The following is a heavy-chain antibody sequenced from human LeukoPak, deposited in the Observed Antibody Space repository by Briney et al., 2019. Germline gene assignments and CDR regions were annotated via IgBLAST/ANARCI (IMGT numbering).Heavy chain of an antibody. D-gene: IGHD3-22*01. CDR3: AKGPGYYDSSGYYYVDY. CDR2: IRYDGSNK. J-gene: IGHJ4*02. CDR1: GFTFSSYG. V-gene: IGHV3-30*02. Sequence: GGSLRLSCAASGFTFSSYGVHWVRQAPGKGLEWVAFIRYDGSNKYYADSVKGRFTISRDNSKNTLYLQMNSLRAEDTAVYYCAKGPGYYDSSGYYYVDYWGQGTLVTVSS.